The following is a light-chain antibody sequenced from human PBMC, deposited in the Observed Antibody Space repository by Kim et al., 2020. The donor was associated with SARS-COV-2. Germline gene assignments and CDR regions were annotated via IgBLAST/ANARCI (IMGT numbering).Light chain of an antibody. V-gene: IGLV1-40*01. CDR3: QSSASTPSGVV. Sequence: VTTYSTGRSSNIGAGYDLDSCQQLPRTAPNLLIYGHSNRPSAVPARLSGSQYGTSASLAITWLQAEDEADYYCQSSASTPSGVVFGGGTQLTVL. CDR1: SSNIGAGYD. J-gene: IGLJ3*02. CDR2: GHS.